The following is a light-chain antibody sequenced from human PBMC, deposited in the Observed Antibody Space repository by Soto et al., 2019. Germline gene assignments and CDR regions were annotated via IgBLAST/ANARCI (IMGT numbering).Light chain of an antibody. CDR1: QTIGNK. J-gene: IGKJ5*01. Sequence: EIVLAQSPATLSVSPGERVTLSCRATQTIGNKLAWYLQRPGQAPRLLMYGASRRAAGIPERFSGSGSGTDFTLTISILEPEDFAAYYSQHYGNSPPEAFGPATQLEI. CDR2: GAS. V-gene: IGKV3-20*01. CDR3: QHYGNSPPEA.